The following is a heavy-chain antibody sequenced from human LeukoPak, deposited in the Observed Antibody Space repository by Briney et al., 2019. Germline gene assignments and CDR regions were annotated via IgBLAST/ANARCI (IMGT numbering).Heavy chain of an antibody. D-gene: IGHD3-10*01. CDR1: GGSISSSKW. V-gene: IGHV4-4*02. CDR3: ARRPYYGSGSYDGY. CDR2: IYHSGST. J-gene: IGHJ4*02. Sequence: PSETLSLTCAVSGGSISSSKWWSWVRQPPGKGLEWIGEIYHSGSTNYNPSLKSRVTISVDTSKNQFSLKLSSVTAADTAVYYCARRPYYGSGSYDGYWGQGTLVTVSS.